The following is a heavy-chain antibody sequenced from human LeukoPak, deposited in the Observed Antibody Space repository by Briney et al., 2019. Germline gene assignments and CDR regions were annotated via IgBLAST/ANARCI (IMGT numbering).Heavy chain of an antibody. CDR2: INPNSGGT. CDR1: GYTFTGYY. CDR3: ARERYDSSGYYYFY. J-gene: IGHJ4*02. Sequence: ASVKISCKASGYTFTGYYMHWVRQAPGQGLEWMGWINPNSGGTNYAQKFQGRVTMTRDTSISTVYMELSSLRSEDTAVYYCARERYDSSGYYYFYWGQGTLVTVSS. D-gene: IGHD3-22*01. V-gene: IGHV1-2*02.